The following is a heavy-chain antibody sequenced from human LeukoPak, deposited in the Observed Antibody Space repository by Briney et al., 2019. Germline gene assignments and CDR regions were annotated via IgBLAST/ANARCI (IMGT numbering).Heavy chain of an antibody. Sequence: ASVKVSCKTSGYTFTSYGISWVRQAPGQGLEWMGWISAYNGNTNYAQKLQGRVTMTTDTSTSTAYMELRSLRSDDTAVYYCAGGGLLAPAASFDYWGQGTLVTVSS. V-gene: IGHV1-18*01. CDR2: ISAYNGNT. D-gene: IGHD2-2*01. CDR3: AGGGLLAPAASFDY. J-gene: IGHJ4*02. CDR1: GYTFTSYG.